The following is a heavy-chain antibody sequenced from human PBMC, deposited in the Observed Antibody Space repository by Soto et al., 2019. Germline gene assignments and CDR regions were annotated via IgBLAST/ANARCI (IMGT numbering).Heavy chain of an antibody. J-gene: IGHJ6*02. Sequence: LRLSCAASGFTFSSYSMNWVRQAPGKGLEWVSSISSSSSYIYYADSVKGRFTISRDNAKNSLYLQMNSLRAEDTAVYYCAREFYDSSGYYPSPSYYYYGMDVWGQGTTVTVSS. D-gene: IGHD3-22*01. CDR3: AREFYDSSGYYPSPSYYYYGMDV. CDR1: GFTFSSYS. CDR2: ISSSSSYI. V-gene: IGHV3-21*01.